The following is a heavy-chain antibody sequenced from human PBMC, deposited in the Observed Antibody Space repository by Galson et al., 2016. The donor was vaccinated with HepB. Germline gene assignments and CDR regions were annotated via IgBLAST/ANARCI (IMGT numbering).Heavy chain of an antibody. CDR1: GFTFSTYA. CDR3: AKEAVRFLHGYGMDV. V-gene: IGHV3-23*01. J-gene: IGHJ6*02. CDR2: LSGSGGRT. D-gene: IGHD3-3*01. Sequence: SLRLSCAGSGFTFSTYAVNWVRQAPGKGLEWVSGLSGSGGRTYYADSVKGRFTISRDNSMNTLYLQMKSLRAEDTAVYYWAKEAVRFLHGYGMDVWGQGTTVTVSS.